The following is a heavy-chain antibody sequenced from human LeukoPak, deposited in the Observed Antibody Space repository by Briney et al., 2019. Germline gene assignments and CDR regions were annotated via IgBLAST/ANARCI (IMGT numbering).Heavy chain of an antibody. CDR3: ARDRGNYYYMDV. Sequence: GASVKVSCKASGYTSTSYYMHWVRQAPGQGLEWMGIINPSGGSTSYAQKFQGRVTMTRDMSTSTVYMELSSLRSEDTAVYYCARDRGNYYYMDVWGKGTTVTVSS. CDR1: GYTSTSYY. V-gene: IGHV1-46*01. CDR2: INPSGGST. D-gene: IGHD1-26*01. J-gene: IGHJ6*03.